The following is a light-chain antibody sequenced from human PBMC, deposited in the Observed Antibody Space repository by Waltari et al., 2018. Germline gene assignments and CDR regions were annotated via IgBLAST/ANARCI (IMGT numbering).Light chain of an antibody. CDR2: DVS. J-gene: IGLJ2*01. CDR3: SSYRSDNTLI. CDR1: SSDVGAYNY. Sequence: QSALTQPASVSGSPGQSLTISCTGTSSDVGAYNYVLWYQQHPGKVPKLMIYDVSQRPSGISSRFSASKSGNAASLTISGLQFEDEADYYCSSYRSDNTLIFGGGTKLTVL. V-gene: IGLV2-14*03.